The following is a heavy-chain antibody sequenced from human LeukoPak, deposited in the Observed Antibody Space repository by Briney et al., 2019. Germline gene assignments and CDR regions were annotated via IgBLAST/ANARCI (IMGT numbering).Heavy chain of an antibody. CDR1: GFTLSSYW. V-gene: IGHV3-7*01. D-gene: IGHD4-17*01. CDR2: IKQDGSEK. J-gene: IGHJ6*03. CDR3: ARDPYTVTSYYYYMDV. Sequence: GGSLRLSCAASGFTLSSYWMSWVRQAPGKGLEWVANIKQDGSEKYYVDSVKGRFTISRDNAKNSLYLQMNSLRAEDTAVYYRARDPYTVTSYYYYMDVWGKGTTVTVSS.